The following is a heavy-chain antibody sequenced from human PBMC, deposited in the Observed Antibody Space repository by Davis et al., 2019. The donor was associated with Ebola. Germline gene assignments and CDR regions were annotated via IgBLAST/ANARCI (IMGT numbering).Heavy chain of an antibody. V-gene: IGHV3-23*01. CDR1: GFTFSSYA. CDR3: AKDIEDYGEVLDYYYGMDV. CDR2: ISGSGGST. J-gene: IGHJ6*02. Sequence: GESLKISCAASGFTFSSYAMSWVRQAPAKGLEWVSAISGSGGSTYYADSVKGRFTISRDNSKNTLYLQMNSLRAEDTAVYYCAKDIEDYGEVLDYYYGMDVWGQGTTVTVSS. D-gene: IGHD4-17*01.